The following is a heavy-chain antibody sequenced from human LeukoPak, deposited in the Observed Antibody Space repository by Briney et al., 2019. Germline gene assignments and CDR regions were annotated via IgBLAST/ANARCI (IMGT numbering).Heavy chain of an antibody. Sequence: GGSLRLSCAASGFTVSSNYMSWVRQAPGKGLEWVSVIYSGGSTYYADPVKGRFTISRDNSKNTLYLQMNSLRAEDTAVYYCARDRGNYYFDYWGQGTLVTVSS. V-gene: IGHV3-66*01. CDR3: ARDRGNYYFDY. D-gene: IGHD3-10*01. CDR2: IYSGGST. J-gene: IGHJ4*02. CDR1: GFTVSSNY.